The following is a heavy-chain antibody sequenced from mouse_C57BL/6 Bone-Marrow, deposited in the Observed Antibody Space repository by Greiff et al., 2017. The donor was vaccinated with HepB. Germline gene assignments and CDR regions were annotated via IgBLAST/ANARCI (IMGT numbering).Heavy chain of an antibody. J-gene: IGHJ1*03. CDR2: ISSGGDYI. V-gene: IGHV5-9-1*02. CDR3: TREGDYGSSYVHWYFDV. Sequence: EVKLEESGEGLVKPGGSLKLSCAASGFTFSSYAMSWVRQTPEKRLEWVAYISSGGDYIYYADTVKGRFTISRDNARNTLYLQMSSLKSEDTAMYYCTREGDYGSSYVHWYFDVWGTGTTVTVSS. CDR1: GFTFSSYA. D-gene: IGHD1-1*01.